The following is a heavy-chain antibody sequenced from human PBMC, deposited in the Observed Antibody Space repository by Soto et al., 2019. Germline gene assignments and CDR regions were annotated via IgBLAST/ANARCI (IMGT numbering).Heavy chain of an antibody. CDR2: IYYSGST. V-gene: IGHV4-31*03. Sequence: PSETLSLTCTVSGGSISSGGYYWSWIRQHPGKGLEWIGYIYYSGSTYYNPSLKSRVTISVDTSKNQFSLKLNSVTAADTAVYYCATDPDGYSLYEHWGQGTQVTVSS. J-gene: IGHJ1*01. D-gene: IGHD5-18*01. CDR1: GGSISSGGYY. CDR3: ATDPDGYSLYEH.